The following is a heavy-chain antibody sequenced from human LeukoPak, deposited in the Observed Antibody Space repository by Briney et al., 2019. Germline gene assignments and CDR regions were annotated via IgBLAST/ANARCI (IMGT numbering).Heavy chain of an antibody. CDR3: AKFSNYYDSSGYPDY. D-gene: IGHD3-22*01. CDR1: GFTFDDYA. J-gene: IGHJ4*02. CDR2: ISWNSGSI. V-gene: IGHV3-9*01. Sequence: GGSLRLSCAASGFTFDDYAMHWVRQAPGKGLEWVSGISWNSGSIGYADSVKGRFTISRDNAKNSLYLQMNSLRAEDTALYYCAKFSNYYDSSGYPDYWGQGTLVTVSS.